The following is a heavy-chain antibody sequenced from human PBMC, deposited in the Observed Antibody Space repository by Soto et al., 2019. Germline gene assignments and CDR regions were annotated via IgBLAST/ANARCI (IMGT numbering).Heavy chain of an antibody. D-gene: IGHD3-9*01. CDR3: ARMEVDWWFDP. CDR2: VYYSGST. J-gene: IGHJ5*02. V-gene: IGHV4-59*01. CDR1: CGSISSYY. Sequence: PSETLSLTCTVSCGSISSYYWSWIRQPPGKGLEWIGYVYYSGSTNYNPSLKSRVTISVDTSKNQFSLKLSSVTAADTAVYYCARMEVDWWFDPWGQGTLVTVSS.